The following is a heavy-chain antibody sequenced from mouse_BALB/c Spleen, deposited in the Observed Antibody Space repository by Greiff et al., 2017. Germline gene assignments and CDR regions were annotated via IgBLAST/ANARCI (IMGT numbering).Heavy chain of an antibody. V-gene: IGHV3-2*02. CDR3: ARSGRNYFDY. Sequence: EVQLQESGPGLVKPSQSLSLTCTVTGYSITSDYAWNWIRQFPGNKLEWMGYISYSGSTSYNPSLKSRISITRDTSKNQFFLQLNSVTTEDTATYYCARSGRNYFDYWGQGTTLTVSS. J-gene: IGHJ2*01. CDR2: ISYSGST. D-gene: IGHD3-2*02. CDR1: GYSITSDYA.